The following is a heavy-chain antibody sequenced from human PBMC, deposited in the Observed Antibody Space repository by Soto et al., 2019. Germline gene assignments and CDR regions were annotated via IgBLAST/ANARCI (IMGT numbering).Heavy chain of an antibody. D-gene: IGHD4-4*01. CDR2: IWYDGSDK. V-gene: IGHV3-33*01. CDR3: ARDFADSSNHWYYFDY. J-gene: IGHJ4*02. CDR1: GFTFSRYG. Sequence: QVPLVESGGGVVQPGRSLTLSCAAAGFTFSRYGMHWVRQAPGKGLEWVALIWYDGSDKYYADSVKGRFTISRDKSKSTLYLPMNSLTAEDTAVFYCARDFADSSNHWYYFDYWGQGTLVTVSS.